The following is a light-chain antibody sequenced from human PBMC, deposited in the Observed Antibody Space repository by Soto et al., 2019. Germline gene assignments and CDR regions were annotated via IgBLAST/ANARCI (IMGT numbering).Light chain of an antibody. CDR3: AAWDDSLNGRGV. Sequence: QSALTRAPSGSGIPGQRGTISCSGSSSNIGSNTVNWYQQLPGTAPKLLIYSNNQRPSGVPDRFSGSKSGTSASLAISGLQSEDEADYYCAAWDDSLNGRGVFGTGTKVTVL. J-gene: IGLJ1*01. CDR2: SNN. V-gene: IGLV1-44*01. CDR1: SSNIGSNT.